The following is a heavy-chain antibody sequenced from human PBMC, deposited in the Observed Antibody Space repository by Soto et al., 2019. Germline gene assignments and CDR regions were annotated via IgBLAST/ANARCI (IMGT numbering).Heavy chain of an antibody. J-gene: IGHJ6*02. D-gene: IGHD6-13*01. CDR3: ARMVSSSSAPHPYYYYYYGMDV. V-gene: IGHV5-10-1*01. Sequence: KVSCKASGYTFTSYGISWVRQAPRQGLEWMGRIDPSDSYTNYSPSFQGHVTISADKSISTAYLQLSSLKASDTAMYYCARMVSSSSAPHPYYYYYYGMDVWGQGTTVTVSS. CDR2: IDPSDSYT. CDR1: GYTFTSYG.